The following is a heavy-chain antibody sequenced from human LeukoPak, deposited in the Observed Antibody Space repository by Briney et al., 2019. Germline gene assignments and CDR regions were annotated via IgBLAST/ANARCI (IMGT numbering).Heavy chain of an antibody. J-gene: IGHJ4*02. Sequence: QPGGSLRLSCAASGFTFSSYAIYWVRQAPGKGLEWVAIIKQDGSEKYYVDSVKGRFTISRDNAKNSLYLQMNSLRAEDTAVYYCARDKISYYDFWSGYYTGISDGHFDYWGQGTLVTVSS. D-gene: IGHD3-3*01. CDR3: ARDKISYYDFWSGYYTGISDGHFDY. V-gene: IGHV3-7*01. CDR2: IKQDGSEK. CDR1: GFTFSSYA.